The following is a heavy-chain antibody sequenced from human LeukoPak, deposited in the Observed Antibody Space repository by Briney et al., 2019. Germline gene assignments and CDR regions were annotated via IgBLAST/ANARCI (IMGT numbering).Heavy chain of an antibody. V-gene: IGHV1-2*06. J-gene: IGHJ4*02. Sequence: ASVKVSCKASGYTFTGYYMHWVRQAPGQGLEWMGRINPNSGDTNYAQKFQGRVTMTRDTSISTAYMELSRLRSDDTAVYYCARDRGSGWYVDYWGQGTLVTVSS. CDR2: INPNSGDT. D-gene: IGHD6-19*01. CDR1: GYTFTGYY. CDR3: ARDRGSGWYVDY.